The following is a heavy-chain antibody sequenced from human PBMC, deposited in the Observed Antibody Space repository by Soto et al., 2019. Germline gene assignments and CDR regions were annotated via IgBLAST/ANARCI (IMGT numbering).Heavy chain of an antibody. J-gene: IGHJ4*02. CDR3: ARDLSH. CDR1: GFPFSQYA. V-gene: IGHV3-48*02. Sequence: DVQLVESGGGLVQPGGSLRLSCAASGFPFSQYAMHWVRQAPGKGLEWIPYINSASSTTFHADSIKGRLTVSRDNAKNSVYLHMSSLRHEDTAVYYCARDLSHWGQGTLVTVSS. CDR2: INSASSTT.